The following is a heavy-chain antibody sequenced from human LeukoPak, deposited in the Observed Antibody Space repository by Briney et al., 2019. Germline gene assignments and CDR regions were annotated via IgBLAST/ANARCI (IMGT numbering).Heavy chain of an antibody. CDR2: ISAYNGNT. J-gene: IGHJ5*02. CDR1: GYTFSSYG. D-gene: IGHD6-13*01. Sequence: GASVKVSCKASGYTFSSYGISWVRQAPGQGLEWMGWISAYNGNTNYAQKFQGRVTMTRDTSISTAYMELSRLRSDDTAVYYCARDIAAANWFDPWGQGTLVTVSS. CDR3: ARDIAAANWFDP. V-gene: IGHV1-18*01.